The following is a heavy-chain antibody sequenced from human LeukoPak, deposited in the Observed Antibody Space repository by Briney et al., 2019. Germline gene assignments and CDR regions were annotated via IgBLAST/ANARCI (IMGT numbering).Heavy chain of an antibody. J-gene: IGHJ4*02. CDR1: GFTFSSYW. V-gene: IGHV3-7*01. CDR2: IKQDGSEK. CDR3: ARLAGDGYKSRYYFDY. Sequence: GGSLRLSCAASGFTFSSYWMSCVRQASGKGLEWVANIKQDGSEKYYVDSVKGRFTISRDNAKNSLYLQMNSLRAEDTAVYYCARLAGDGYKSRYYFDYWGQGTLVTVSS. D-gene: IGHD5-24*01.